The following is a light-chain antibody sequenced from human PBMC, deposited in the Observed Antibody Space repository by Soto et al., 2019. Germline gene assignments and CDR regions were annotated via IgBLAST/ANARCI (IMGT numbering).Light chain of an antibody. CDR1: QSFRGL. J-gene: IGKJ5*01. V-gene: IGKV3-11*01. CDR3: QQRHMWPIT. Sequence: EVVLTQSPVPLSLSPGERATFSCRASQSFRGLLAWYQQKPGQAPRLLIYDAYNRATGIPPRFSGSGSGTDFTLTISSLEPEDSAVYYCQQRHMWPITFGQGTRLEIK. CDR2: DAY.